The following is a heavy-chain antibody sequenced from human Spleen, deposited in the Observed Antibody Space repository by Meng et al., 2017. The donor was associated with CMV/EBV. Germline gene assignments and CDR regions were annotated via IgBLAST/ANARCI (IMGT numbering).Heavy chain of an antibody. D-gene: IGHD2-2*02. Sequence: GSLRLSCTVSGGSISSYYWSWIRQPPGKGLEWIGYIYYSGSTNYNPSLKSRVTISVDTSKNQFSLKLSSVTAADTAVYYCARGSYCSSTSCYTGFYYYYYGMDVWGQGTTVTVSS. CDR2: IYYSGST. CDR3: ARGSYCSSTSCYTGFYYYYYGMDV. CDR1: GGSISSYY. J-gene: IGHJ6*02. V-gene: IGHV4-59*01.